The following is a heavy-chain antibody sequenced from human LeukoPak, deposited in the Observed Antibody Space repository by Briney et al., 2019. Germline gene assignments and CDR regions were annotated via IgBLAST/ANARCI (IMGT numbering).Heavy chain of an antibody. Sequence: GGSLRLSCAASGFTFSSYGMHWVRQAPGKGLEWVAVIWYDGSNKYYADSVKGRFTISRDNSKNTLYLQMNSLRAEDTAVYYCATSDYDSSGTYFDYWGQGTLVTVSS. J-gene: IGHJ4*02. CDR3: ATSDYDSSGTYFDY. D-gene: IGHD3-22*01. V-gene: IGHV3-33*08. CDR1: GFTFSSYG. CDR2: IWYDGSNK.